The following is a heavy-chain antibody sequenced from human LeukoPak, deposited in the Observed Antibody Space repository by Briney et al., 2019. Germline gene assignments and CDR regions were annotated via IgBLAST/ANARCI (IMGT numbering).Heavy chain of an antibody. CDR1: GGSIDSSSYY. CDR2: IYYSGST. J-gene: IGHJ4*02. V-gene: IGHV4-39*01. Sequence: SETLSLTCTVSGGSIDSSSYYWGWIRQPPGKGLEWIGSIYYSGSTYHNPSLKSRVTISVDTSKNQFSLKLSSVTAADTAVYYCSSSDYVYYFDYWGQGTLVTVSS. D-gene: IGHD4/OR15-4a*01. CDR3: SSSDYVYYFDY.